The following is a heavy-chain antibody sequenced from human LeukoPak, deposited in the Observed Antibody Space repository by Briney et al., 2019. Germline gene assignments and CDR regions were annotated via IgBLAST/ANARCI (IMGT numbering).Heavy chain of an antibody. CDR3: ARHVPLCSGGSCYYYYYYMDV. V-gene: IGHV4-59*08. D-gene: IGHD2-15*01. J-gene: IGHJ6*03. CDR1: GGSISSYY. Sequence: SETLSLTCTVSGGSISSYYWSWIRQPPGKGLEWIGYIYYSGSTNYNPSLKSRVTISVDTSKNQFSLKLSSVTAADTAVYYCARHVPLCSGGSCYYYYYYMDVWGKRPTVTVSS. CDR2: IYYSGST.